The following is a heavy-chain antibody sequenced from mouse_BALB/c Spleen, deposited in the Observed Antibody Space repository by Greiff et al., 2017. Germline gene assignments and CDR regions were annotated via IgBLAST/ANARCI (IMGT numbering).Heavy chain of an antibody. D-gene: IGHD2-14*01. CDR1: GFNIKDTY. J-gene: IGHJ4*01. CDR3: ARRYYRYPMDY. Sequence: EVQLQESGAELVKPGASVKLSCTASGFNIKDTYMHWVKQRPEQGLEWIGRIDPANGNTKYDPKFQGKATITADTSSNTAYLQLSSLTSEDTAVYYCARRYYRYPMDYWGQGTSVTVSS. CDR2: IDPANGNT. V-gene: IGHV14-3*02.